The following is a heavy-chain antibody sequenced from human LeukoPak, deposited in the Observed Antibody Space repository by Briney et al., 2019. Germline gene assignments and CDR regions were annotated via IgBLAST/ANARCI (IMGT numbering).Heavy chain of an antibody. CDR1: GFNFRTYW. CDR2: IKPDGTEK. Sequence: GESLRLSCEASGFNFRTYWMSWARQAPGKGLECVANIKPDGTEKYYVDSVKGRFTISRDNAKNSLYLQMTGLRADDTAVYYCAAGSYFDHWGQGTLVAVSS. J-gene: IGHJ4*02. D-gene: IGHD3-10*01. V-gene: IGHV3-7*01. CDR3: AAGSYFDH.